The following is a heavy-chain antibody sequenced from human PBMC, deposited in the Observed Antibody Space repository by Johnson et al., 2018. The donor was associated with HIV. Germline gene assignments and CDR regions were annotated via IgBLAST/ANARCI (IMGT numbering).Heavy chain of an antibody. J-gene: IGHJ3*02. D-gene: IGHD1-26*01. CDR3: AKGLSLSGSYSYAAFDI. CDR1: GFTVSSNY. CDR2: IYSGGST. Sequence: EVQLVESGGGLVQPGGSLRLSCAASGFTVSSNYMSWVRQAPGKGLAWVSVIYSGGSTYYADSVKGRFTISRDNSKNTLYLQMNSLRAEDTAVYYCAKGLSLSGSYSYAAFDIWGQGTMVTVSS. V-gene: IGHV3-66*01.